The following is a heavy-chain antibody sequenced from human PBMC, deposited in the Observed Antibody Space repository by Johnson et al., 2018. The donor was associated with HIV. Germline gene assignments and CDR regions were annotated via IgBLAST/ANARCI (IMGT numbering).Heavy chain of an antibody. V-gene: IGHV3-66*01. CDR3: AKDLRSGNRREAFDI. CDR2: IYSGGST. J-gene: IGHJ3*02. Sequence: VQLVESGGGMVQPGGSLRLSCAASGLTVSTNYMSWVRQAPGRGLEWVSVIYSGGSTYYADSVKGRFTISRDNSKTTLYLQMNSLRAEDTAVYYCAKDLRSGNRREAFDIWGQGTMVTVSS. D-gene: IGHD1-14*01. CDR1: GLTVSTNY.